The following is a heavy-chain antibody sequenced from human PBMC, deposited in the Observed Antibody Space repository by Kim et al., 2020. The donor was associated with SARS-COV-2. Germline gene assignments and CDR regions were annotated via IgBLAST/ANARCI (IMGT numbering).Heavy chain of an antibody. D-gene: IGHD1-1*01. Sequence: SVKVSCKASGGTFSSYAISWVRQAPGQGLEWMGGIIPIFGTANYAQKFQGRVTITADESTSTAYMELSSLRSEDTAVYYCASPLTNWNDEGASGYYYYGMDVWGQGTTVTVSS. CDR3: ASPLTNWNDEGASGYYYYGMDV. CDR1: GGTFSSYA. V-gene: IGHV1-69*13. J-gene: IGHJ6*02. CDR2: IIPIFGTA.